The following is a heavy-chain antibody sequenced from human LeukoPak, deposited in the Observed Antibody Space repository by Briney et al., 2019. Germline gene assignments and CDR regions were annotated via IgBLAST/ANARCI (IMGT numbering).Heavy chain of an antibody. CDR2: IWYDGSNK. J-gene: IGHJ6*04. Sequence: GGSLRLSCAASGFTFSSYGMHWVRQAPGEGLEWVAVIWYDGSNKYYADSVKGRFTISRDNSKNTLYLQMNSLRAEDTAVYYCAKARIQLWFFLDVWGKGTTVTVSS. D-gene: IGHD5-18*01. V-gene: IGHV3-33*06. CDR3: AKARIQLWFFLDV. CDR1: GFTFSSYG.